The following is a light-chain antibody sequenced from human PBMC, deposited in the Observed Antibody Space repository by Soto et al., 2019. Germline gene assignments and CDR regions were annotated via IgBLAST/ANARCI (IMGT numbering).Light chain of an antibody. V-gene: IGKV3-20*01. CDR1: QSVSSNY. CDR2: GAS. J-gene: IGKJ1*01. CDR3: LQYGSSPWT. Sequence: EIVLTQSPGTLALSPGERATVSCRASQSVSSNYLAWYQQKPGQAPRLLIYGASSRATGIPDTFSGRGSGTDFTLTISRLEPEDFAVYYCLQYGSSPWTFGQGTKVEIK.